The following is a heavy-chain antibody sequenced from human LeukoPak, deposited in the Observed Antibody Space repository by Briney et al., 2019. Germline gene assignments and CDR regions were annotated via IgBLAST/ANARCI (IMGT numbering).Heavy chain of an antibody. CDR3: AGTRRAEYFQH. CDR2: INSDGSST. J-gene: IGHJ1*01. CDR1: GFTFSSYW. Sequence: GGSLRLSCAASGFTFSSYWMHWVRQAPGKGLVWVSRINSDGSSTSYADSVKGRFTISRDNGKNTLYLQMNSLRAEDTAVYYCAGTRRAEYFQHWGQGTLVTVSS. V-gene: IGHV3-74*01.